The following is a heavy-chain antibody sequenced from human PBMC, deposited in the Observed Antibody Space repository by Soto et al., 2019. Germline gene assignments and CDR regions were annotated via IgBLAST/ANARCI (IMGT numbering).Heavy chain of an antibody. CDR3: AKEGEYSSGWDNFDY. V-gene: IGHV3-23*01. CDR2: ISGSGGST. D-gene: IGHD6-19*01. Sequence: EGYLRLSCAASGFTFSSYAMSWVRQAPGKGLEWVSAISGSGGSTYYADSVKGRFTISRDNSKNTLYLQMNSLRAEDTAVYYCAKEGEYSSGWDNFDYWGQGTLVPVSS. CDR1: GFTFSSYA. J-gene: IGHJ4*02.